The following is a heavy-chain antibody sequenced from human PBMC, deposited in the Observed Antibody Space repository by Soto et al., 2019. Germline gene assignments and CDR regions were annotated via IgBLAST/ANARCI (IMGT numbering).Heavy chain of an antibody. CDR3: ASAPWVAAADYYYYGMDV. CDR2: IKHDGSEK. J-gene: IGHJ6*02. Sequence: GGSLRLSCAASGFTFSSYWMSWVRQAPGKGLERVANIKHDGSEKYYVDSVKGRFTISRDNAKNSLYLQMNSLRAEDTAVYYCASAPWVAAADYYYYGMDVWGQGTTVTVSS. D-gene: IGHD2-15*01. V-gene: IGHV3-7*01. CDR1: GFTFSSYW.